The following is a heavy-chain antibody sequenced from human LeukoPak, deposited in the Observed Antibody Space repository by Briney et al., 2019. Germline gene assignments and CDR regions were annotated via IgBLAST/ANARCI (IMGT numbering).Heavy chain of an antibody. J-gene: IGHJ4*02. CDR3: ARDGEGGSSSSFDY. Sequence: SQTLSLTCTVSGGSISSGDYYWSWIRQPPGKGLEWTGYIYYSGSTYYNPSLKSRVTISVDTSKNQFSLKLSSVTAADTAVYYCARDGEGGSSSSFDYWGQGTLVTVSS. V-gene: IGHV4-30-4*08. CDR2: IYYSGST. CDR1: GGSISSGDYY. D-gene: IGHD6-13*01.